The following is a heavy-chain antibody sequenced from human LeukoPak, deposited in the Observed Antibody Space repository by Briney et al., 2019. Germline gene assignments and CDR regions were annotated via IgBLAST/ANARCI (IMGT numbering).Heavy chain of an antibody. CDR1: GGTFSSYA. CDR3: ARQESRLFGGESSYNWFDP. V-gene: IGHV1-69*04. J-gene: IGHJ5*02. D-gene: IGHD3-10*02. Sequence: GASVKVSCKASGGTFSSYAISWVRQAPGQGLEWMGRIIPILGIANYAQKFQGRVTITADKSTSTAYMELSSLRSEDTAVYYCARQESRLFGGESSYNWFDPWGQGTLVTVSS. CDR2: IIPILGIA.